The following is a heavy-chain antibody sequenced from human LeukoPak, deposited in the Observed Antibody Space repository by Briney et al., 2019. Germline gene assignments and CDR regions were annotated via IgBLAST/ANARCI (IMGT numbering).Heavy chain of an antibody. CDR2: VYTSGTT. J-gene: IGHJ1*01. CDR3: ARGIETGYFQH. CDR1: GGSISSGSYY. D-gene: IGHD2-21*01. V-gene: IGHV4-61*02. Sequence: PSETLSLTCSVSGGSISSGSYYWSWIRQPAGKGLEWIGRVYTSGTTRYNPSLEGRVTISVDTSKNQFSLKLSSVTAADTAVYYCARGIETGYFQHWGQGTLVTVSS.